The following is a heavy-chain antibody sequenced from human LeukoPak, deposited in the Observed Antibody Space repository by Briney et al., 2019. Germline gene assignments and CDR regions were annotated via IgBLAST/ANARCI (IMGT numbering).Heavy chain of an antibody. CDR1: GFTFSRYW. Sequence: GGSLRLSCVASGFTFSRYWMSWVRQAPGKGLEWVANIKQNGDEKHYVDFVKGRFTISRDNAKNSLYLQVNSLRAEDTAVYYCASHDYGDYASFDYWGQGTLVTVSS. CDR3: ASHDYGDYASFDY. CDR2: IKQNGDEK. J-gene: IGHJ4*02. D-gene: IGHD4-17*01. V-gene: IGHV3-7*03.